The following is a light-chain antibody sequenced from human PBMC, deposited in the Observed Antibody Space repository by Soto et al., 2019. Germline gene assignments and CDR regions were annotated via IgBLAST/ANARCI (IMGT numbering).Light chain of an antibody. CDR3: AAWDDSLSDAV. CDR1: SSNIGSHY. Sequence: QSVLTQPPSASGTPGQRVTISCSGSSSNIGSHYVYWYKQLPGTAPKLLIYRNDQRPSGVPDRFSGSKSGTSASLAIRWLRSEDEADYYCAAWDDSLSDAVFGGGTQLTVL. CDR2: RND. J-gene: IGLJ7*01. V-gene: IGLV1-47*01.